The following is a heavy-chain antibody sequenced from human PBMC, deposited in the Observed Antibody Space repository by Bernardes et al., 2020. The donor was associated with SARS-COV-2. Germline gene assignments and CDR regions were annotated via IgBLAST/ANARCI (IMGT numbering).Heavy chain of an antibody. CDR1: GFTFSNFA. D-gene: IGHD2-8*01. CDR2: ISFDGSNK. CDR3: ARDMMVPSRRTYFGMDV. J-gene: IGHJ6*02. V-gene: IGHV3-30*04. Sequence: GGSLRLSCAASGFTFSNFAIHWVRQAPGKGLEWVAVISFDGSNKYYTDSVKGRFTVSRDNSHNTLYLQMSSLRPEDAALYYCARDMMVPSRRTYFGMDVWGQGTTVTVSS.